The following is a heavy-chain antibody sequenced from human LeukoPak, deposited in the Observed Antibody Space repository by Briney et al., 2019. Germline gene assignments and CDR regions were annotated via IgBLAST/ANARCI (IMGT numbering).Heavy chain of an antibody. J-gene: IGHJ5*02. CDR3: ARGSCSSTSCYEDWFDP. D-gene: IGHD2-2*01. Sequence: ASVKVSCKASGYTFTGYYMHWVRQAPGQGLEWMGWINPNSGGTNYAQKFQGWVTMTRDTSINTAYMELSRLRSDDTAVYYCARGSCSSTSCYEDWFDPWGQGTLVTVSS. CDR2: INPNSGGT. CDR1: GYTFTGYY. V-gene: IGHV1-2*04.